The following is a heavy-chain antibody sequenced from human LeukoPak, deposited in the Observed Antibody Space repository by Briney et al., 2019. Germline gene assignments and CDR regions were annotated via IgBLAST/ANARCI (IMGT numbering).Heavy chain of an antibody. Sequence: GASVKVSCKASGYTFTSYDINWVRQATGQGLEWMGWMSPNSGNTGYAQKFQGRVTMTRNTSISTAYMELSSLRSEDTAVYYCARAARGGDTPSPYYFDYWGQGTLVTVSS. CDR3: ARAARGGDTPSPYYFDY. J-gene: IGHJ4*02. CDR1: GYTFTSYD. CDR2: MSPNSGNT. V-gene: IGHV1-8*01. D-gene: IGHD5-18*01.